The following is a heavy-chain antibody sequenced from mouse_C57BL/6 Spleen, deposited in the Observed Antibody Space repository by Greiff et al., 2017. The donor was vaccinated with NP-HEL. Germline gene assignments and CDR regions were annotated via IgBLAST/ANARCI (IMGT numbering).Heavy chain of an antibody. J-gene: IGHJ2*01. D-gene: IGHD2-5*01. CDR1: GYTFTSYW. CDR3: ARGGSYYSILDY. V-gene: IGHV1-64*01. CDR2: IHPNSGST. Sequence: QVQLQQSGAELVKPGASVKLSCKASGYTFTSYWMHWVKQRPGQGLEWIGMIHPNSGSTNYNEKFKGKATLTVDKSSSPAYMQLSSLTSEDSAVYYGARGGSYYSILDYWGQGTTLTVSS.